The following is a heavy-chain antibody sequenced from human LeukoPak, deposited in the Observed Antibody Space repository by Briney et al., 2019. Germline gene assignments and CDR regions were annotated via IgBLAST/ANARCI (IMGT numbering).Heavy chain of an antibody. CDR2: IYYSGST. Sequence: SETLSLTCTVSGGSLSSYYWSWIRQPPGKGLEWIGYIYYSGSTNYNPSLKSRVTISVDTSKNQFSLKLSSVTAADTAVYYCARGRIAAAGTGPYYYGMDVWGQGTTVTVSS. CDR1: GGSLSSYY. CDR3: ARGRIAAAGTGPYYYGMDV. V-gene: IGHV4-59*01. J-gene: IGHJ6*02. D-gene: IGHD6-13*01.